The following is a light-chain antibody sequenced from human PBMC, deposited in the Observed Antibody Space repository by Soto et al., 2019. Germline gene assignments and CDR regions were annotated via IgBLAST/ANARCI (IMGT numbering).Light chain of an antibody. CDR1: QSVRGY. CDR3: QKRSDWPLT. J-gene: IGKJ4*01. V-gene: IGKV3-11*01. Sequence: VLTQSPATLSLSPGERATLSCRASQSVRGYLAWYQQKPGQAPRLLIYDASFRVTGLPDRLSGSGSGTDFTLTISRLEPEDFAVYYCQKRSDWPLTFGGGTKVDIK. CDR2: DAS.